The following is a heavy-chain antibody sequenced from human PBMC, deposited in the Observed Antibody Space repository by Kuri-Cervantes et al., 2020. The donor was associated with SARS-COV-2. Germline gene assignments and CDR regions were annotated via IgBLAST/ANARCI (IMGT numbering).Heavy chain of an antibody. V-gene: IGHV1-18*04. CDR3: ARQGTTYLDS. D-gene: IGHD1-14*01. CDR1: GYTFTRYS. CDR2: ISAYNGNA. Sequence: ASVKVSCKASGYTFTRYSISWVRQAPGQGLEWMGWISAYNGNANYAQNFQGRVTMTTDTPTKTGHMELRRLQPDDTAIYYCARQGTTYLDSWGQGTLVTVSS. J-gene: IGHJ4*02.